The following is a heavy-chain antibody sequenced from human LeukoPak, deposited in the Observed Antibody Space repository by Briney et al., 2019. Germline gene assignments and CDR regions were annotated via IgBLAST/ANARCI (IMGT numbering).Heavy chain of an antibody. D-gene: IGHD1-26*01. V-gene: IGHV3-30*04. CDR1: GFTFSSYT. J-gene: IGHJ4*02. Sequence: GGSLRLSCAASGFTFSSYTMHWVRQAPGKGLEWVAVISYDGSNKYYADSVKGRFTISRDNSKNTLYLQMNSLRAEDTAVYYCAKGDTTWELPHDYWGQGTLVTVSS. CDR3: AKGDTTWELPHDY. CDR2: ISYDGSNK.